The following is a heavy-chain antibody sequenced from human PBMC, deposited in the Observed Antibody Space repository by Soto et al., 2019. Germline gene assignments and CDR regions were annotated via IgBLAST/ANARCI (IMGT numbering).Heavy chain of an antibody. J-gene: IGHJ4*02. CDR1: GGSISGGGYS. D-gene: IGHD3-22*01. Sequence: PSETLYLTFAVSGGSISGGGYSWSWIRQPPGKGLEWIGYIYHSGSTYYNPSLKSRVTISVDRSKNQFSLKLSSVTAADTAVYYCARQVDSSGYYSYYFDYWGQGTLVTVSS. CDR2: IYHSGST. CDR3: ARQVDSSGYYSYYFDY. V-gene: IGHV4-30-2*01.